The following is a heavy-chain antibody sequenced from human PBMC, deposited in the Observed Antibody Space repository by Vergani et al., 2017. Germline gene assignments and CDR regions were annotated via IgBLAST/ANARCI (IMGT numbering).Heavy chain of an antibody. CDR1: GGTFSSYA. CDR2: ISAYNGNT. V-gene: IGHV1-18*01. D-gene: IGHD2-2*01. J-gene: IGHJ4*02. CDR3: ARIYCSSTSCYSPFDY. Sequence: QVQLVQSGAEVKKPGSSVKVSCKASGGTFSSYAISWVRQAPGQGLEWMGGISAYNGNTNYAQKLQGRVTMTTDTSTSTAYMELRSLRSDDTAVYYCARIYCSSTSCYSPFDYWGQGTLVTVSS.